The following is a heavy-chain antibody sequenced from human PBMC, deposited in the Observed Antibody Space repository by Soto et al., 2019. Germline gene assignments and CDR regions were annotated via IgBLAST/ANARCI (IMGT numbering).Heavy chain of an antibody. J-gene: IGHJ6*02. D-gene: IGHD2-15*01. V-gene: IGHV3-48*02. CDR1: GLTFRHKT. Sequence: GGSLKLSCAAPGLTFRHKTMHRVFQAPGKGLEWVAYISTSSSPRYYADSVKGRFTISRDNDRKSIYLEMSSLRDEDTAIYYCAKGYCSGGSCSLYYYGMDVWGQGT. CDR2: ISTSSSPR. CDR3: AKGYCSGGSCSLYYYGMDV.